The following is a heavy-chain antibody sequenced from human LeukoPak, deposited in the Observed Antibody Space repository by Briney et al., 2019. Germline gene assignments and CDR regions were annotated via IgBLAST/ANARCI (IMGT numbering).Heavy chain of an antibody. CDR2: INHSGST. Sequence: SETLSLTCAVYGGSFSGYYWSWIRQPPGKGLEWIGEINHSGSTNYNPSLKSRVTISVDTSKNQFSLKLSSVTAADTAVYYCARGFPTLGYCSGGSYYSLDYWGQGTLVTVSS. CDR3: ARGFPTLGYCSGGSYYSLDY. V-gene: IGHV4-34*01. D-gene: IGHD2-15*01. CDR1: GGSFSGYY. J-gene: IGHJ4*02.